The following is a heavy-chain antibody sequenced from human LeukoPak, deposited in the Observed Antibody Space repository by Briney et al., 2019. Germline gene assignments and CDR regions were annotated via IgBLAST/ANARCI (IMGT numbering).Heavy chain of an antibody. D-gene: IGHD5-24*01. J-gene: IGHJ4*02. CDR1: GYTFTIYD. CDR2: MNPNSGNT. Sequence: ASVNVSYKASGYTFTIYDINWVRQATGQGLEWMGWMNPNSGNTGYAQKFQGRVTITRNTSISTAYMELSSLRSEDTAVYYCARDDGTGDDYWGQGTLVTVSS. V-gene: IGHV1-8*03. CDR3: ARDDGTGDDY.